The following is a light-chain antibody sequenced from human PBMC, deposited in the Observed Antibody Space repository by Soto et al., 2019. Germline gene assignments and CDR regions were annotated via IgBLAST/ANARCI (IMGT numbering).Light chain of an antibody. CDR2: LGS. CDR1: QSLLHSNGYNY. V-gene: IGKV2-28*01. Sequence: DIVMTQSPLSLPVTPGEPASISCRSSQSLLHSNGYNYLDWYLQKPGQSPQLLISLGSNRASGVPDRFSGSGSGTDFTLKISRVEAEDVGVYYRMQALQTRYTFGQGTKLEIK. CDR3: MQALQTRYT. J-gene: IGKJ2*01.